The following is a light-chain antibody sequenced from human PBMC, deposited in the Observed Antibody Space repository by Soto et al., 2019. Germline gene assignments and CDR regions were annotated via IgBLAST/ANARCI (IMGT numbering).Light chain of an antibody. CDR1: SSDVGGYNY. J-gene: IGLJ2*01. Sequence: QSVLTQPASVSGSPGQSITISCTGSSSDVGGYNYVSWYQQHPGKTPKLMIYDVRNRPSGVSNRFSGSKSGNTSSLTISGLQAEDDADYYCSSYSSSSTLDVVFGGGTKLTVL. V-gene: IGLV2-14*01. CDR3: SSYSSSSTLDVV. CDR2: DVR.